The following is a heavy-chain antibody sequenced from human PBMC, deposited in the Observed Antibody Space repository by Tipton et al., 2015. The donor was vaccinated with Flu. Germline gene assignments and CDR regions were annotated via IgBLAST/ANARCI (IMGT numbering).Heavy chain of an antibody. J-gene: IGHJ4*02. V-gene: IGHV3-11*01. Sequence: QLVQSGGGLVKPGGYLRLSCAASGFTFSDYYMSWIRQAPGKGLEWLSYISSSGGTILYADSVQGRFTISRDNAKNSLYLQMSSLRAEDTAVYYCARESRLRWTDWWGQGTLVTVSS. CDR2: ISSSGGTI. D-gene: IGHD4-23*01. CDR3: ARESRLRWTDW. CDR1: GFTFSDYY.